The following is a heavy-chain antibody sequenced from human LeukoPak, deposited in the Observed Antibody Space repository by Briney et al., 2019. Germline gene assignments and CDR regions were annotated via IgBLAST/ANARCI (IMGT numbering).Heavy chain of an antibody. CDR1: GFTFDNNA. D-gene: IGHD2-2*01. V-gene: IGHV3-72*01. Sequence: GGSLRLSCAASGFTFDNNAMSWVRQAPGKGLEWVGRSTNKATSYTTKYAASVQGRFTISRDESKSSLFLQMNSLKAEDTAVYYCVRGYHSFDLWGQGTLVTVSS. J-gene: IGHJ4*02. CDR2: STNKATSYTT. CDR3: VRGYHSFDL.